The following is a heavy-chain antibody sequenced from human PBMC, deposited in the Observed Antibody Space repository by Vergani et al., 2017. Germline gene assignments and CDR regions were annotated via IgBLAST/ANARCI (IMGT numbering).Heavy chain of an antibody. D-gene: IGHD5-24*01. CDR2: ISGSGGST. J-gene: IGHJ4*02. CDR3: AKEQAGLLQVGSNFAY. V-gene: IGHV3-23*01. CDR1: GFTFRNYA. Sequence: EVQLLESGGGLVQPGGSLRLSCAASGFTFRNYAMSWVRQAPGKGLEWVSAISGSGGSTYYADSVKGRFTISRDNTKNTLYLQMNSLRAEDTAVYYCAKEQAGLLQVGSNFAYGGQGTLVTVSP.